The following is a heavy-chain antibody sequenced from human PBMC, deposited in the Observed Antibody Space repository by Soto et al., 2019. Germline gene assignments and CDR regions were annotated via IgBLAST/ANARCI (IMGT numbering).Heavy chain of an antibody. CDR3: AKDGIVVVTAINY. CDR2: ISTSGGST. Sequence: GSLRLSCAASGFTFSSYVMSWVRQAPGKGLEWVPSISTSGGSTYYADSVKGRFTISRDNSKNTLYLQMNSLRAEDTAIYYCAKDGIVVVTAINYWGQGTLVTVSS. D-gene: IGHD2-21*02. J-gene: IGHJ4*02. CDR1: GFTFSSYV. V-gene: IGHV3-23*01.